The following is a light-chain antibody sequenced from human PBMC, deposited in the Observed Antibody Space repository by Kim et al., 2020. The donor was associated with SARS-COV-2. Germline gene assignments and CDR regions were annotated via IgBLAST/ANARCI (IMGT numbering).Light chain of an antibody. V-gene: IGLV3-9*01. CDR1: FIGSKN. CDR3: QVWDSSTAV. J-gene: IGLJ3*02. CDR2: RDS. Sequence: SVALGQTAIIACRGTFIGSKNVPWYKLKPGQAPVVVIYRDSNRPSGIPERFSGSNSGSTATLTISRAQDGDEADYFCQVWDSSTAVFGGGTKLTVL.